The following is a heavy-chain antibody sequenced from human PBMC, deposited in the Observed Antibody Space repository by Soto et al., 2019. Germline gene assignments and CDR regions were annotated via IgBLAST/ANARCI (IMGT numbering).Heavy chain of an antibody. J-gene: IGHJ5*02. CDR1: GDSYSISTYS. Sequence: SETLALSCNVSGDSYSISTYSWSWIRQPPGKALQWIGFIYQSGVTSYNPSLASRVSISLDRSNNQCSLKLKSVTAADTAVYFCAGMPYTSGLRFDPWGPGTMVTVSS. CDR3: AGMPYTSGLRFDP. D-gene: IGHD6-19*01. V-gene: IGHV4-30-2*01. CDR2: IYQSGVT.